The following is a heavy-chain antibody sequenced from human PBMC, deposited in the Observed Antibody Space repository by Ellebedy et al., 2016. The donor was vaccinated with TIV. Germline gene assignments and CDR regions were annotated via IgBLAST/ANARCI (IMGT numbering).Heavy chain of an antibody. Sequence: GESLKISCKGSGYSFTNYWIGWVRKMPGKGLEWMGIIRPRDSDTRYSPSFQGQVTISADKSISTAYLQWSSLKASDTAVYYCARPYCSGGSCYRDALDIWGQGTVVTVSS. J-gene: IGHJ3*02. CDR1: GYSFTNYW. CDR2: IRPRDSDT. D-gene: IGHD2-15*01. CDR3: ARPYCSGGSCYRDALDI. V-gene: IGHV5-51*01.